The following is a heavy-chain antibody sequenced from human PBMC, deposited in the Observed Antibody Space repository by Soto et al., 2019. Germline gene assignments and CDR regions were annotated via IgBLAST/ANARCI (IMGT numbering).Heavy chain of an antibody. CDR2: TIPIFGTA. CDR1: GGTFSSYA. D-gene: IGHD6-19*01. Sequence: SVKVSFKASGGTFSSYAISWVRQAPGQGLEWMGGTIPIFGTANYAQKFQGRVTITADESTSTAYMELSSLRSEDTAVYYCARVGSVADYFDYWGQGTLVTVSS. J-gene: IGHJ4*02. V-gene: IGHV1-69*13. CDR3: ARVGSVADYFDY.